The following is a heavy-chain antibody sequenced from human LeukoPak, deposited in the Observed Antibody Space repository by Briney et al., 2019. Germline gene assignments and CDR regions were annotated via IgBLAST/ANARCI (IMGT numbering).Heavy chain of an antibody. CDR3: ARDYDFWSGYYVGGNYYYYMDV. Sequence: GASVKVSCKASGYTFTSYYMHWVRQAPGQGLEWMGIINPSGGSTSYAQKFQGRVTMTRDMSTSTVYMELSSLRSEDTAVYYCARDYDFWSGYYVGGNYYYYMDVWGKGTTVTVSS. J-gene: IGHJ6*03. V-gene: IGHV1-46*01. D-gene: IGHD3-3*01. CDR2: INPSGGST. CDR1: GYTFTSYY.